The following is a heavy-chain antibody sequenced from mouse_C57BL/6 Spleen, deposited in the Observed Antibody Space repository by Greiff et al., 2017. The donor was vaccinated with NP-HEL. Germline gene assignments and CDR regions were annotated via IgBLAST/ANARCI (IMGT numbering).Heavy chain of an antibody. CDR1: GYTFTSYW. D-gene: IGHD2-4*01. CDR3: AREGNDYDGGLRFAY. V-gene: IGHV1-61*01. CDR2: IYPSDSET. Sequence: QVQLKQPGAELVRPGSSVKLSCKASGYTFTSYWMDWVKQRPGQGLEWIGNIYPSDSETHYNQKFKDKATLTVDKSSSTAYMQLSSLTSEDSAVYYCAREGNDYDGGLRFAYWGQGTLVTVSA. J-gene: IGHJ3*01.